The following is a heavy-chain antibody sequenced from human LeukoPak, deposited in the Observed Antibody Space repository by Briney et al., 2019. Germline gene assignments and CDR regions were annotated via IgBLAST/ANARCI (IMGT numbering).Heavy chain of an antibody. J-gene: IGHJ4*02. CDR3: ARGYDYGDYVGDFDY. CDR2: ITTYNGNT. CDR1: GYTFTSYP. Sequence: ASVKVSCKASGYTFTSYPISWVRQAPGQGLEWMGWITTYNGNTNYAQKLQGRVTMTTDTSTSTAYMDLRVLRSDDTAVYYCARGYDYGDYVGDFDYWGQGTLVTVSS. V-gene: IGHV1-18*01. D-gene: IGHD4-17*01.